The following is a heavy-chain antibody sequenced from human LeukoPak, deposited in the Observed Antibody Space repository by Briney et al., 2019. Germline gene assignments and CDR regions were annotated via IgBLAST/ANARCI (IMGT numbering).Heavy chain of an antibody. CDR2: ISYDGSNK. D-gene: IGHD2-2*01. V-gene: IGHV3-30*04. Sequence: GGSLRLSCAASGFTFSSYALHWVRQAPGKGLEWVAVISYDGSNKYYADSVKDRFTISRDNAKNTLYLQMNSLRVDDTAVYYCARAMPHDNWFDPWGQGSLVTVSS. J-gene: IGHJ5*02. CDR1: GFTFSSYA. CDR3: ARAMPHDNWFDP.